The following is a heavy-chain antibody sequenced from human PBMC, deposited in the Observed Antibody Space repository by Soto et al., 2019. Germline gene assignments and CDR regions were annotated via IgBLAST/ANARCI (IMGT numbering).Heavy chain of an antibody. V-gene: IGHV4-30-4*01. CDR3: AIDEGAAAENPYAYYGMDV. CDR1: GGSISSGDYY. CDR2: IYYSGST. J-gene: IGHJ6*02. Sequence: QVQLQESGPGLVKPSQTLSLTCTVSGGSISSGDYYWSWIRQPPGKGLEWRGYIYYSGSTYYNPSLKSRVTIAVDTSKNQFSVKLSSVTAADTAVYYCAIDEGAAAENPYAYYGMDVCGQGTTVTASS. D-gene: IGHD6-13*01.